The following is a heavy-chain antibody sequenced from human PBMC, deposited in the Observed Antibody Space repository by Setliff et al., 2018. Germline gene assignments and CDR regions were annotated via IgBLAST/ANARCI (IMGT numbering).Heavy chain of an antibody. CDR2: IIPVLGMT. J-gene: IGHJ6*03. CDR3: AVFNVTPTRKKYYSYLDV. D-gene: IGHD2-2*01. CDR1: GDPFNAYG. V-gene: IGHV1-69*10. Sequence: SVKVSCKASGDPFNAYGVSWVRQAPGQGLEWMGAIIPVLGMTDYAQKFQGRLTITADQSTTTAYMELSSLRSEDTAVYYCAVFNVTPTRKKYYSYLDVWGKGTTVTVSS.